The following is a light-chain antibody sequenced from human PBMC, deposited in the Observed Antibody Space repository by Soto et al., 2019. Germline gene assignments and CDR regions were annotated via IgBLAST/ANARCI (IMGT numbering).Light chain of an antibody. CDR1: QSFNNW. CDR2: KAS. V-gene: IGKV1-5*03. J-gene: IGKJ1*01. CDR3: QQYNSWT. Sequence: DLQMTQSPSNLSASVGDRVTITCRASQSFNNWLAWYQQKPGKAPKLLIYKASNLESGVPSRFSGSGSGTEFTLTISSLQPDDFGTYYCQQYNSWTFGQGTKVEIK.